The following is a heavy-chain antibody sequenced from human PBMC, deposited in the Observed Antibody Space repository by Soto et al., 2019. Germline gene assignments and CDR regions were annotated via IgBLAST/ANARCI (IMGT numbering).Heavy chain of an antibody. Sequence: QVQLVESGGGVVQPGRSLRLSCAASGFTFSSYAMHWVRQAPGKGLEWVAVISYDGSNKYYADSVKGRFTISRDNSKNTLYLQMNSLRAEDTAVYYCARDRLTGYYIELDYWGQGTLVTVSS. D-gene: IGHD3-9*01. CDR2: ISYDGSNK. J-gene: IGHJ4*02. CDR3: ARDRLTGYYIELDY. V-gene: IGHV3-30-3*01. CDR1: GFTFSSYA.